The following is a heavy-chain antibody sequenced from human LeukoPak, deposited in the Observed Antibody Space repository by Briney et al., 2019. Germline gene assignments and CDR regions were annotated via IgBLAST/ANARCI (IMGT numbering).Heavy chain of an antibody. Sequence: GGTLRLSCAASGYTFSNSGMSWVRQAPGKGLEWVSSISGSAGRTYYADSVKGRFTISGDNSKNTVYLQMNSLRAEDTAVYYCAKDRLLLPKYYFDYWGQGTLVTVSS. D-gene: IGHD2-15*01. V-gene: IGHV3-23*01. CDR2: ISGSAGRT. CDR3: AKDRLLLPKYYFDY. J-gene: IGHJ4*02. CDR1: GYTFSNSG.